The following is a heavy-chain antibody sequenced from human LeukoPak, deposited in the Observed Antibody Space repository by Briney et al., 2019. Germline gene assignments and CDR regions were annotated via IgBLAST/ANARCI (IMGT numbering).Heavy chain of an antibody. J-gene: IGHJ4*02. D-gene: IGHD6-13*01. CDR2: IYYSGST. Sequence: MSSETLSLTCTVSGGSINSYYWSWIRQPPGKGLEWIGYIYYSGSTNYNPSLKSRVTISVDTSKNQSSLRLSSVTAADTAVYYCARVTGYMTEDYFDYWGQGTLITVSS. CDR1: GGSINSYY. V-gene: IGHV4-59*01. CDR3: ARVTGYMTEDYFDY.